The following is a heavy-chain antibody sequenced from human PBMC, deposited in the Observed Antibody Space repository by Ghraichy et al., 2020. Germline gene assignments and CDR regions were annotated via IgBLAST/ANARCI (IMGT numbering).Heavy chain of an antibody. V-gene: IGHV4-59*01. Sequence: ESLNISCTVSGSSISSYYWSWIRQPPGKGLEWIGYIYYSGSTNYNPSLKSRVTISVDTSKNQFSLKLSSVTAADTAVYYCARGGSGWSWYFDLWGRGTLVTVSS. J-gene: IGHJ2*01. CDR2: IYYSGST. CDR1: GSSISSYY. CDR3: ARGGSGWSWYFDL. D-gene: IGHD6-19*01.